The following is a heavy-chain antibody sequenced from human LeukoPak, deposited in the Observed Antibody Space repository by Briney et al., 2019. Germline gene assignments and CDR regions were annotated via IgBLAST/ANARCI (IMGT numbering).Heavy chain of an antibody. D-gene: IGHD6-19*01. CDR1: GFTFSSNY. CDR3: ARDLSGLDAFDI. CDR2: IYSGGST. V-gene: IGHV3-66*01. J-gene: IGHJ3*02. Sequence: PGGSLRLSCAASGFTFSSNYMSWVRQAPGKGLEWVSVIYSGGSTYYADSVKGRFTISRDNAKNSLYLQMNSLRAEDTAVYYCARDLSGLDAFDIWGQGTMVTVSS.